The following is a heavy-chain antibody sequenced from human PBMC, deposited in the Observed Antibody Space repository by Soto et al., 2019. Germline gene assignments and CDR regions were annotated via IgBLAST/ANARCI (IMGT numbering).Heavy chain of an antibody. V-gene: IGHV4-4*07. CDR2: IYTSGCT. Sequence: SETLSLTFTVSGGSISSYYWSWIRQPAGKGLEWIGRIYTSGCTNYNPSLKSRVTMSVDTSKNQFSLKLSSVTAAVTAVYYCARDRWHDAILTGYYQDDFDIWDKGKM. D-gene: IGHD3-9*01. CDR1: GGSISSYY. CDR3: ARDRWHDAILTGYYQDDFDI. J-gene: IGHJ3*02.